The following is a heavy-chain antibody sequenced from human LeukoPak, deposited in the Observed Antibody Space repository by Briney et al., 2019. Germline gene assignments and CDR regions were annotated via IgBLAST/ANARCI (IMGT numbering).Heavy chain of an antibody. CDR3: ARGVGSGSYYVVYYYMDV. J-gene: IGHJ6*03. CDR1: GYTFTSYY. V-gene: IGHV1-46*01. CDR2: INPSGGST. D-gene: IGHD3-10*01. Sequence: ASVKDSCKASGYTFTSYYMHWVRQAPGQGLEWMGIINPSGGSTSYAQKFQGRVTMTRDMSTSAVYMELSSLRFEDTAVYYCARGVGSGSYYVVYYYMDVWGKGTTVTVSS.